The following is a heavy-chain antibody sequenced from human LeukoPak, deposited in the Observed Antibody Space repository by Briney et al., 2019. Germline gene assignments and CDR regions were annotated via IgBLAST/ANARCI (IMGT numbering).Heavy chain of an antibody. J-gene: IGHJ3*02. CDR3: AKVSLNMVNDAFDI. Sequence: GGSLRLSCAASGFTFSSYSMSWVRQAPGKGLEWVSIISDSGANTYYADSVRGRFTISRDNSKNTLYLQMNSLRAEDTAMYYCAKVSLNMVNDAFDIWGQGTMVSVSS. D-gene: IGHD4/OR15-4a*01. V-gene: IGHV3-23*01. CDR1: GFTFSSYS. CDR2: ISDSGANT.